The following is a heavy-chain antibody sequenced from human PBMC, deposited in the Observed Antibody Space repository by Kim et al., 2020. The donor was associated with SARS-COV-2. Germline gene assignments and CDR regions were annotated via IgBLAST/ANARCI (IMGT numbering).Heavy chain of an antibody. CDR3: AKRGGGLAGRSFDY. CDR1: GFTFSSYA. J-gene: IGHJ4*02. D-gene: IGHD6-6*01. Sequence: GGSLRLSCAASGFTFSSYAMSWVRQAPGKGLEWVSIITSGGSTYYADSVKGRFTISRDNSKDTLYLQMNSLRVEDTAVYYCAKRGGGLAGRSFDYWGQGTLVTVSS. CDR2: ITSGGST. V-gene: IGHV3-23*01.